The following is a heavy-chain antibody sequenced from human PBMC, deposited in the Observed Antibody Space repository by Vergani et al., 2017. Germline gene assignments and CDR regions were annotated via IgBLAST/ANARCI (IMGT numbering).Heavy chain of an antibody. V-gene: IGHV4-4*07. D-gene: IGHD3-3*01. CDR3: ARGLYDFWSGLDYFDY. CDR2: IYTSGST. Sequence: QVQLQESGPGLVKPSETLSLTCTVSGGSLSSYYWSWIRQPAGKGLEWIGRIYTSGSTNYNPSLKSRVTMSVDTSKNQFSLKLSSVTAADTAVYYCARGLYDFWSGLDYFDYWGQGTLVTVSS. J-gene: IGHJ4*02. CDR1: GGSLSSYY.